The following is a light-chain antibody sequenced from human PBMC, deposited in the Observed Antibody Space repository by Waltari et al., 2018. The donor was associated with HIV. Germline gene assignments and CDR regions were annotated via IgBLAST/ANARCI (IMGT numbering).Light chain of an antibody. Sequence: QSALTQPASVSGSPGQSITISCTGTYSDVGGYNYVSWFQQRPGKAPKLIVYEVTHSPSVVSYRLSASKSRNTASLTISGVQAEDEADYYCSSYTSSSTLVFGGGTKLTVL. J-gene: IGLJ2*01. V-gene: IGLV2-14*01. CDR2: EVT. CDR3: SSYTSSSTLV. CDR1: YSDVGGYNY.